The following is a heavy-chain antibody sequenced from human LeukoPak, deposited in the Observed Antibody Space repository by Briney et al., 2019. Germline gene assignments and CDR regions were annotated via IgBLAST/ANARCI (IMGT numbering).Heavy chain of an antibody. D-gene: IGHD6-19*01. V-gene: IGHV3-21*01. J-gene: IGHJ3*02. Sequence: GGSLRLSCAASGFTFSSYSMNWVRQAPGKGLEWVSSISSSSSYVYYADSVKGRFTISRDNAKNSLYLQMNSLRAEDTAVYYCARVAGMNAFDIWGQGTMVTVSS. CDR2: ISSSSSYV. CDR3: ARVAGMNAFDI. CDR1: GFTFSSYS.